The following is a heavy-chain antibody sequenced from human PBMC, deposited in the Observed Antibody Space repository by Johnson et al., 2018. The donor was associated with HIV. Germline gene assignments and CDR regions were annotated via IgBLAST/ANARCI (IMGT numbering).Heavy chain of an antibody. CDR2: INWNGGST. J-gene: IGHJ3*02. CDR1: GFTFDDYG. D-gene: IGHD3-10*01. CDR3: ARNYGSGSYFCNDAFDI. V-gene: IGHV3-20*04. Sequence: VQLVESGGGVVRPGGSLRLSCAASGFTFDDYGMSWVRQAPGKGLEWVSGINWNGGSTGYADSVKGRFTISRDNAKNSLYLQMNSLRAEDTALYYCARNYGSGSYFCNDAFDIWGQGTMVTVSS.